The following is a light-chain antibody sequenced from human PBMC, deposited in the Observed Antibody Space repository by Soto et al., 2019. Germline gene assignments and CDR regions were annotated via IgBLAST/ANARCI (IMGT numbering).Light chain of an antibody. CDR2: EGS. J-gene: IGLJ3*02. CDR3: CSYAGSSTWV. V-gene: IGLV2-23*01. Sequence: QPVLTQPASVSGSPGQSITISCTGNSSDVGSYNLVSWYQQHPGKAPKLMIYEGSKRPSGVSKRFSGSKSGNAASLTISGLQAEDEADYYCCSYAGSSTWVFGGGTKLTVL. CDR1: SSDVGSYNL.